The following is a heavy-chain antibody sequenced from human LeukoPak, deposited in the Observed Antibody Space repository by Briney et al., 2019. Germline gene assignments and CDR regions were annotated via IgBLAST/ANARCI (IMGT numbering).Heavy chain of an antibody. CDR1: GFTFSSYS. Sequence: GGSLRLSCAASGFTFSSYSMNWVRQAPGKGLEWVSSISSSSSYIYYADSVKGRFTISRDNAKNSLYLQMNSLRAEDTAVYYCARGSGWYADDAFDIWGQGTMVTVSS. V-gene: IGHV3-21*01. J-gene: IGHJ3*02. D-gene: IGHD6-19*01. CDR3: ARGSGWYADDAFDI. CDR2: ISSSSSYI.